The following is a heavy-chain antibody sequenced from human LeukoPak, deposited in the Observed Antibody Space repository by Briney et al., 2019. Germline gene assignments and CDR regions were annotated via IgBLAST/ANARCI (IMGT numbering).Heavy chain of an antibody. D-gene: IGHD3-22*01. J-gene: IGHJ3*02. V-gene: IGHV4-59*12. CDR3: ARGPQWLDAFDI. CDR1: GGSISSYY. Sequence: PSETLSLTCTVSGGSISSYYWSWIRQPPGKGLEWIGYIYYSGSTNYNPSLKSRVTISVDTSKNQFSLKLSSVTAADTAVYYCARGPQWLDAFDIWGQGTMVTVSS. CDR2: IYYSGST.